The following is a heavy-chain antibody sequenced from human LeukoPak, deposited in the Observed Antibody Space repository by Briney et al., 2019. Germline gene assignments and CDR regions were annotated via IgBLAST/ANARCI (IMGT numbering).Heavy chain of an antibody. D-gene: IGHD4-17*01. Sequence: SETLSLTCTVSGGSLSSSSYYWGWIRQPPGKGLEWIGEINHSGSANYNPSLKSRVTISLDTSKNQFSLNLSSVTAADTAVYYCARGQGTVTTHWGQGTLVTVSS. V-gene: IGHV4-39*07. CDR2: INHSGSA. CDR3: ARGQGTVTTH. J-gene: IGHJ4*02. CDR1: GGSLSSSSYY.